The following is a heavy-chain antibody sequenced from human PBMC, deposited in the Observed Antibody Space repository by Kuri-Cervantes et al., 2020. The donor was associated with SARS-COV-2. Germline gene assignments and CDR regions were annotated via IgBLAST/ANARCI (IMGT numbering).Heavy chain of an antibody. Sequence: SLKISWAASGSTVSDYNMSWIRQASGKGLEWVSYISSSGGIYMEYADSVKGRFTISRDNAKKSLYLEMNSMRAKDTSVCYCARQGYCSGGSCYSGAMDVWGQGTTVTVSS. D-gene: IGHD2-15*01. CDR1: GSTVSDYN. CDR3: ARQGYCSGGSCYSGAMDV. V-gene: IGHV3-11*01. CDR2: ISSSGGIYM. J-gene: IGHJ6*02.